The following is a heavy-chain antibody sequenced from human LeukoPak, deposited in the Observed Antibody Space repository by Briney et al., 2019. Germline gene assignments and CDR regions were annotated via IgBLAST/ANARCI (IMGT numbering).Heavy chain of an antibody. J-gene: IGHJ6*02. CDR2: MNPNNGNT. Sequence: GAPVKVSCKASGYTSTSYDINWVRQATGQGLEWMGWMNPNNGNTGYAQKFQGRVTMTRSTSISTAYMELSSLRSEDTAVYYCARLASSSWPLYYYYGMDVWGQGTTVTVSS. CDR1: GYTSTSYD. V-gene: IGHV1-8*01. CDR3: ARLASSSWPLYYYYGMDV. D-gene: IGHD6-13*01.